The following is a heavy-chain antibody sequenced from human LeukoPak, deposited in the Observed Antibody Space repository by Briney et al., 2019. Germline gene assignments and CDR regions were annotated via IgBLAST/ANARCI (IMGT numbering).Heavy chain of an antibody. Sequence: PGESLRLSCAASGFTFDNYAMSWVRQAPGKGLEWVSGISRSGGSTDYADSVKGRFTISRDNSKNTLYLQMNSLRLEDTAVYYCAKDPRYCTSASCYSGSYYYMDVWGKGTTVTVSS. J-gene: IGHJ6*03. CDR3: AKDPRYCTSASCYSGSYYYMDV. D-gene: IGHD2-2*02. CDR1: GFTFDNYA. CDR2: ISRSGGST. V-gene: IGHV3-23*01.